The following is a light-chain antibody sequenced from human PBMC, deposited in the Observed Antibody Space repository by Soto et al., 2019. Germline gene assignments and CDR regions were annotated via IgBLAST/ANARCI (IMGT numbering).Light chain of an antibody. CDR3: HQYGRSPYT. Sequence: EIVLTQSPGTLSLSPGERATLSCRASQSVSSSYLAWYQQKPGQAPRLLIFGTSSRATGIPGRFSGSRSGTDFALTISGLEPEDFAVYYCHQYGRSPYTFGQGTKLEIK. J-gene: IGKJ2*01. V-gene: IGKV3-20*01. CDR1: QSVSSSY. CDR2: GTS.